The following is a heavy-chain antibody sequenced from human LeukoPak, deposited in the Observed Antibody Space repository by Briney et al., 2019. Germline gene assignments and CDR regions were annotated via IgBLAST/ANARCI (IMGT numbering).Heavy chain of an antibody. D-gene: IGHD3-9*01. V-gene: IGHV3-30*04. Sequence: PGGSLRLSCAASGFTFSSYAMHWVRQAPGKGLEWVAVISYDGSNKYYADSVKGRFTISRDNSKNTLYLQMNSLRAEDTAVYYCASPGSISTGGPIWGQGSLVTVSS. CDR3: ASPGSISTGGPI. J-gene: IGHJ4*02. CDR2: ISYDGSNK. CDR1: GFTFSSYA.